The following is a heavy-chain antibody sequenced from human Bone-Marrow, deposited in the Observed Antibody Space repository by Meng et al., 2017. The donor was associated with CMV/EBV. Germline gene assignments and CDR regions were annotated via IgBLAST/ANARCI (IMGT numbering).Heavy chain of an antibody. CDR1: GFTFTSYA. J-gene: IGHJ4*02. CDR3: ARDPLGQWLGEGDWY. V-gene: IGHV3-30-3*01. D-gene: IGHD6-19*01. Sequence: GESLKISCAASGFTFTSYAMNWVRQAPGKGLEWVALISYDGTNKYYADSVKGRFTISRDNSMNTLFLQMNSLRAEDTAVYYCARDPLGQWLGEGDWYWGQGTLVTVSS. CDR2: ISYDGTNK.